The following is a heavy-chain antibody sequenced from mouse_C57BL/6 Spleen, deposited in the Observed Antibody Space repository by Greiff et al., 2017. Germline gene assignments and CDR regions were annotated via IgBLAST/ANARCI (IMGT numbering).Heavy chain of an antibody. Sequence: QVQLQQSGAELVRPGASVTLSCKASGYTFTDYEMHWVKQTPVHGLEWIGAIDPETGGTAYNQKFKGKAILTADKSSSTAYMELLSLTSEDSAVYYCTPPYYSNTWFAYWGQGTLVTVSA. CDR2: IDPETGGT. CDR1: GYTFTDYE. V-gene: IGHV1-15*01. CDR3: TPPYYSNTWFAY. J-gene: IGHJ3*01. D-gene: IGHD2-5*01.